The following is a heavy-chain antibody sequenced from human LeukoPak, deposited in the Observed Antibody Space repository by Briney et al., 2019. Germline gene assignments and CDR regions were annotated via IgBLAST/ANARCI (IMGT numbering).Heavy chain of an antibody. CDR1: GYTFTGYY. CDR3: ARYYSGYPIDY. V-gene: IGHV1-2*02. J-gene: IGHJ4*02. CDR2: INPNSGGT. Sequence: VASVKVSCKAPGYTFTGYYIHWVRQAPGQGLEWMGWINPNSGGTNYAQKFQGRVTMTRDTSISTAYMELSRLRFDDTAVYYCARYYSGYPIDYWGQGTLVTVSS. D-gene: IGHD5-12*01.